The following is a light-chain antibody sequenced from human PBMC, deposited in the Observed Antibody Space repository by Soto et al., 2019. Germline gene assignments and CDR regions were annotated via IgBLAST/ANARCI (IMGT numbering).Light chain of an antibody. CDR1: SSDVGGYNY. J-gene: IGLJ3*02. V-gene: IGLV2-14*01. Sequence: QSALTQPASVSGSPGQSITISCTGTSSDVGGYNYVSWYQQRPGKAPKLTIYEVSNRPSGVSNRFSGSKSGNTASLTISGLQAEDEADYYCSSYTLTSTWVFGGGTKLTVL. CDR2: EVS. CDR3: SSYTLTSTWV.